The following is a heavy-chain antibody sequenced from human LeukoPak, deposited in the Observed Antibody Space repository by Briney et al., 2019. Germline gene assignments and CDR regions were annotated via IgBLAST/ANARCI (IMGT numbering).Heavy chain of an antibody. Sequence: TGGSLRLSCAASGFTFSSYAMSWVRQAPGKGLEWGSAISGSGGSTYYADSVKGRFTISRDNSKNTLYLQMNSLRAEDTAVYYCAKVGFGVDTAMVDYWGQGTLVTVSS. CDR3: AKVGFGVDTAMVDY. V-gene: IGHV3-23*01. CDR1: GFTFSSYA. CDR2: ISGSGGST. J-gene: IGHJ4*02. D-gene: IGHD5-18*01.